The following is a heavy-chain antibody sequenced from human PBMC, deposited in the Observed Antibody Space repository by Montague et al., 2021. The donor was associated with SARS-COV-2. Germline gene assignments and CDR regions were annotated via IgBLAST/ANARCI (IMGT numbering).Heavy chain of an antibody. J-gene: IGHJ3*02. CDR1: GFSLSTSGMC. CDR3: ARILATVNAFDI. Sequence: PALVKPTQTLTLTCTFSGFSLSTSGMCVSWIRQPPGKALEWLARIDWDDDKYYSTSLKTRLTTSKDTSKNQVVLTMTNMDPVDTATYYCARILATVNAFDIWGQGTMVTVSS. D-gene: IGHD4-17*01. V-gene: IGHV2-70*11. CDR2: IDWDDDK.